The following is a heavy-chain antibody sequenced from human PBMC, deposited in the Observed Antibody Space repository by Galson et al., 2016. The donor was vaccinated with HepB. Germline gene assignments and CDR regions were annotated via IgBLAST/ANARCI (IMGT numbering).Heavy chain of an antibody. Sequence: WVRQMPGRGLEWMGIIYPGDSETRYSPSFQDHVTISADKSFTTAHLEWSSLKTSDTAIYYCARQAFYYGSGSYFLDYWGQGTLVTVSS. CDR2: IYPGDSET. J-gene: IGHJ4*02. D-gene: IGHD3-10*01. V-gene: IGHV5-51*01. CDR3: ARQAFYYGSGSYFLDY.